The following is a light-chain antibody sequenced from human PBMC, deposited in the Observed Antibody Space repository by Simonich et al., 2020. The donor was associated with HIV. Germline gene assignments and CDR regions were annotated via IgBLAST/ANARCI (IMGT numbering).Light chain of an antibody. CDR3: QQYNSYSQM. V-gene: IGKV1-5*03. J-gene: IGKJ1*01. CDR2: KAS. Sequence: DIQMTQSPSTLSASVGDRVTITCRAIQSISSWLAWYQQKPGKAPNLLIYKASSLQSGVPSRFSGSGSGTEFTLTISSLQPDDFATYYCQQYNSYSQMFGQGTKVEIK. CDR1: QSISSW.